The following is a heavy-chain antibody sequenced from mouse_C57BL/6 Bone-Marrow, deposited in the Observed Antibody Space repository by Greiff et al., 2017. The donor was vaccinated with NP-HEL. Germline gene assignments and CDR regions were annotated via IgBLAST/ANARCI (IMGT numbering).Heavy chain of an antibody. J-gene: IGHJ3*01. CDR3: VRPHYYGSPWFDY. V-gene: IGHV10-1*01. CDR2: IRSKSNNYAT. CDR1: GFSFNTYA. Sequence: EVKLMESGGGLVQPKGSLKLSCAASGFSFNTYAMNWVRQAPGKGLEWVARIRSKSNNYATYYADSVKDRFTISRDDSESMLYLQMNNLKTEDTAMYYCVRPHYYGSPWFDYWGQGTLVTVSA. D-gene: IGHD1-1*01.